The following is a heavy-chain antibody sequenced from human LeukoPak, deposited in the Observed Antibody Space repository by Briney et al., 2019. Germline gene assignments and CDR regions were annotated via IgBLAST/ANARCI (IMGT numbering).Heavy chain of an antibody. Sequence: GGSLRLSCAASGFTFSSYAMSWVRQAPGKGLEWVSAISGSGGSTYYADSVKGRLTISRDNSKNTLYLQMNSLRAEDTAVYYCAKVGSHVVPAAIWSDGAFDIWGQGTMVTVSS. CDR1: GFTFSSYA. CDR3: AKVGSHVVPAAIWSDGAFDI. D-gene: IGHD2-2*02. V-gene: IGHV3-23*01. J-gene: IGHJ3*02. CDR2: ISGSGGST.